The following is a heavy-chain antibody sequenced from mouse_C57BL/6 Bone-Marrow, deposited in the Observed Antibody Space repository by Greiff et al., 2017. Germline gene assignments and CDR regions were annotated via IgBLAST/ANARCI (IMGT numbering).Heavy chain of an antibody. Sequence: QVQLQQPGAELVKPGASVKLSCKASGYTFTSYWMHWVKQRPGQGLEWIGMIHPNSGSTNYNEKFKSKATLTVDKSSSTAYMQLSSLTSEDSAVYYCARPYYYGTVMDYGGQGTSVTGSS. CDR1: GYTFTSYW. CDR2: IHPNSGST. CDR3: ARPYYYGTVMDY. J-gene: IGHJ4*01. V-gene: IGHV1-64*01. D-gene: IGHD1-1*01.